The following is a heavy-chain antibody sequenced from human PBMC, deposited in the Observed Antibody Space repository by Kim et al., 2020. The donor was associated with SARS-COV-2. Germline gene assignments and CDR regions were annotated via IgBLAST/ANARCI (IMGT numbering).Heavy chain of an antibody. CDR2: INHSGST. J-gene: IGHJ3*02. V-gene: IGHV4-34*01. D-gene: IGHD6-19*01. CDR1: GGSFIFYY. CDR3: ARAVQWLALDAFDI. Sequence: SETLSLTCAVYGGSFIFYYWSWIRQPPGKGLEWIGEINHSGSTNYNPSLKSRVTISVDTSKNQFSLKLSSVTAADTAVYYCARAVQWLALDAFDIWGQGTMVTVSS.